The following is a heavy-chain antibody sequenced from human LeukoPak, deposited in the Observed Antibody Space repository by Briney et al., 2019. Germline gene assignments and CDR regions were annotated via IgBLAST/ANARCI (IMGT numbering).Heavy chain of an antibody. CDR3: ARESSSDLVY. Sequence: GGSLRLSCAASGFTFSSYWMHWVRQAPGKGLVWVSRISPDGTTTNYADSVKGRFTISRDNAKNTLYLQMNSLRAEDTAVYYCARESSSDLVYWGQGTLVTVSS. CDR1: GFTFSSYW. J-gene: IGHJ4*02. D-gene: IGHD2-15*01. CDR2: ISPDGTTT. V-gene: IGHV3-74*01.